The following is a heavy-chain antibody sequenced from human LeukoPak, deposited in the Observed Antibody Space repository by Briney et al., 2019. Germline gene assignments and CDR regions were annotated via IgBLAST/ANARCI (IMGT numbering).Heavy chain of an antibody. J-gene: IGHJ5*02. V-gene: IGHV3-48*03. CDR1: GFTFSSYE. D-gene: IGHD3-22*01. Sequence: PGGSLRLSCAASGFTFSSYEMNWVRQAPGKGPEWVSYISSSGSTIYYADSVKGRFTISRDNAKNSLYLQMNSLRAEDTAVYYCARGQLRGPYYDSSGYPRSNWFDPWGQGTLVTVSS. CDR2: ISSSGSTI. CDR3: ARGQLRGPYYDSSGYPRSNWFDP.